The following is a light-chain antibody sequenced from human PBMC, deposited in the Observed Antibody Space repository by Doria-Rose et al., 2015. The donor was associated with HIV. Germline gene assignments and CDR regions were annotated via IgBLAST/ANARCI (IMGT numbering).Light chain of an antibody. CDR2: GAS. V-gene: IGKV1-9*01. Sequence: LTQSPSFLSASVGVRVTITCRASQGISRYLAWYQQKPGKAPTLLIFGASTLQSGVPSRFSGSGSGTEFTLTISSLQPEDFATYYCQQFDGFPRTFGQGTKVELK. CDR1: QGISRY. J-gene: IGKJ1*01. CDR3: QQFDGFPRT.